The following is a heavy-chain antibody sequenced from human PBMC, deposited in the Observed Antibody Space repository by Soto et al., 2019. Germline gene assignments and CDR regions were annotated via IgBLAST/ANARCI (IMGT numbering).Heavy chain of an antibody. D-gene: IGHD3-22*01. CDR3: TTVLPYDSSGYTLMAYYYYGMDV. J-gene: IGHJ6*02. Sequence: GGSLRLSCAASGFTFSNAWMSWVRQAPGKGLEWVGRIKSKTDGGTTDYAAPVKGRFTISRDDSKNTLYLQMNSLKTEDTAVYYCTTVLPYDSSGYTLMAYYYYGMDVWGQGTTVTVSS. CDR1: GFTFSNAW. V-gene: IGHV3-15*01. CDR2: IKSKTDGGTT.